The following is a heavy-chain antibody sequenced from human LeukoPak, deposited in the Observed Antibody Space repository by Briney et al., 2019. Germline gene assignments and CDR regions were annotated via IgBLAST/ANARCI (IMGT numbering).Heavy chain of an antibody. CDR3: AGYCSSTSCSTFDY. Sequence: PSETLSLTCTVSGGSMRSYYWIWIRQPPGKGLEWIGYIDYTGRSKDNPSLKSRVTISVDMSKNQFSLKLRSVTAADTGVYYCAGYCSSTSCSTFDYWGQGTLVTVSS. J-gene: IGHJ4*02. D-gene: IGHD2-2*01. V-gene: IGHV4-59*01. CDR1: GGSMRSYY. CDR2: IDYTGRS.